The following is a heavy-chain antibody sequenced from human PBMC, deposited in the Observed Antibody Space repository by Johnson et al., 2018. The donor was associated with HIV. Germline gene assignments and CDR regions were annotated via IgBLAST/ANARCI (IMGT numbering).Heavy chain of an antibody. V-gene: IGHV3-9*03. CDR3: AERSPILRAFDI. CDR1: GFTFDDYA. J-gene: IGHJ3*02. Sequence: VQLVESGGGLVQPGRSLKLSCAASGFTFDDYAMHWVRQAPGKGLEWVSGISWNSGSIGYADSVKGRFTISRDNSKNTLYLQMGTLRDEDMAVYYCAERSPILRAFDIWGQGTMVTVSS. CDR2: ISWNSGSI.